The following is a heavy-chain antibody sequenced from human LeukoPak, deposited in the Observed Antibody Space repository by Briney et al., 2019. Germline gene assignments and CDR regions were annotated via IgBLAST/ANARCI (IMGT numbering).Heavy chain of an antibody. V-gene: IGHV3-74*01. CDR1: GFTFSSYW. CDR3: ARDGPHYGSGSYYNDPYYYYMDV. CDR2: INSDGSST. D-gene: IGHD3-10*01. J-gene: IGHJ6*03. Sequence: GGSLRLSCAASGFTFSSYWMHWVRQAPGKGLVWVSRINSDGSSTNCADSVKDRFTISRDNAKNTLYLQMNSLRAEDTAVYYCARDGPHYGSGSYYNDPYYYYMDVWGKGTTVTVSS.